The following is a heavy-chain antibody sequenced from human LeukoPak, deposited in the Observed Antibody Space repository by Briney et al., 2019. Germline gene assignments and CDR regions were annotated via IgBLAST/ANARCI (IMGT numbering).Heavy chain of an antibody. V-gene: IGHV3-15*01. D-gene: IGHD3-22*01. CDR2: IKSKTDGGTT. Sequence: GGSLRLSCAASGFTFSNAWMSWVRQAPGEGLEWVGRIKSKTDGGTTDYAAPVKGRFTISRDDSKNTLYLQMNSLKTEDTAVYYCTTAPRYYYDSSGYLYCGHGTLVTASS. J-gene: IGHJ4*01. CDR3: TTAPRYYYDSSGYLY. CDR1: GFTFSNAW.